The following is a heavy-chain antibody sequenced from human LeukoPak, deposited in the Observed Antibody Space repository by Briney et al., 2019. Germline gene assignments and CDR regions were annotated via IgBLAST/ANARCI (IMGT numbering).Heavy chain of an antibody. CDR1: GFTFSSYS. J-gene: IGHJ4*02. CDR3: ARVWGYGNWYFDY. V-gene: IGHV3-21*01. CDR2: ISSSSSYI. Sequence: GGSLRLSCAASGFTFSSYSMNWVRRAPGKGLEWVSSISSSSSYIYYADSVKGRFTISRDNAKNSLYLQMNSLRAEDTAVYYCARVWGYGNWYFDYWGQGTLVTVSS. D-gene: IGHD3-16*01.